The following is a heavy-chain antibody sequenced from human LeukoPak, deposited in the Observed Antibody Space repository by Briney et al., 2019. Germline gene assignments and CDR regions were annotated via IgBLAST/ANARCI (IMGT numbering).Heavy chain of an antibody. J-gene: IGHJ6*03. Sequence: PGGSLRLSCAASGFTFSNYALSWVRQAPGKGLEWVSDISGSGGSTYYADSVKGRFTISRDNSKNTLYLQMNSLRAEDTAVYYCAREPWVRGVVYYYYMDVWGKGTTVTISS. CDR3: AREPWVRGVVYYYYMDV. CDR2: ISGSGGST. CDR1: GFTFSNYA. V-gene: IGHV3-23*01. D-gene: IGHD3-10*01.